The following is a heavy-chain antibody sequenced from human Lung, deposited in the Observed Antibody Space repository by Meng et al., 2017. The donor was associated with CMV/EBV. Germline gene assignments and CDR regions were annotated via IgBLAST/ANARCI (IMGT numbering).Heavy chain of an antibody. CDR1: GVSRSTSGVG. J-gene: IGHJ5*02. CDR3: ARAAARPSDWFDP. D-gene: IGHD6-6*01. CDR2: IYGDDEK. Sequence: QDPLKGYGPSLVKPTKTFTLTSTFFGVSRSTSGVGGGWIRQPPGKALECLAIIYGDDEKRYSPSLESRLTVTKDTSKNQVVLTMTNMVPVDTATYYCARAAARPSDWFDPWGQGTLVTVSS. V-gene: IGHV2-5*02.